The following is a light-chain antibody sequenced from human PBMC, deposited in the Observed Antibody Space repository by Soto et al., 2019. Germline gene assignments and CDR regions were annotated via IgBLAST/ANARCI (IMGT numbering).Light chain of an antibody. V-gene: IGKV3-15*01. J-gene: IGKJ2*03. CDR2: SAS. CDR3: QQYNNWAPMYS. CDR1: QSISTN. Sequence: EIVMTQSPGTLSVSPGDRATLSCRASQSISTNLAWYQQKSGQAPRLLIYSASTRATGIPPRFSGSGSVTEFTLSISSLQSEDFAVYYCQQYNNWAPMYSFGQGTKVEIK.